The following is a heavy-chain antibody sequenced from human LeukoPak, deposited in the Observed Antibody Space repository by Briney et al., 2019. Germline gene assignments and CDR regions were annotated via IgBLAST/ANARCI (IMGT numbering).Heavy chain of an antibody. V-gene: IGHV3-23*01. CDR2: IGASGGGT. CDR1: GFIFRSYT. D-gene: IGHD2-2*03. J-gene: IGHJ4*02. Sequence: GGSLRLSCAASGFIFRSYTMSWVRQAPGKGLEWVSAIGASGGGTYYADSVKGRFTISRDNFKNTLYLQLNSLRAEDTAVYYCAKDGYCSSTNCYPAPYWGQGTLVTVSS. CDR3: AKDGYCSSTNCYPAPY.